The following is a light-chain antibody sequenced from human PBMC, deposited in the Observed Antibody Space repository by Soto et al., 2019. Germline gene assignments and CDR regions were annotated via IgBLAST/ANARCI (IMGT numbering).Light chain of an antibody. CDR2: NND. Sequence: QSVLTQPPSASGTPGQRVTISCSGSRSNIGTFTVNWYQQLPGTAPNLLIYNNDQRPSGVPDRFSGSKFGTSASLAISGLQSEDEAAYYCAAWDDSLNGAVFGVGTKLTVL. V-gene: IGLV1-44*01. CDR3: AAWDDSLNGAV. CDR1: RSNIGTFT. J-gene: IGLJ2*01.